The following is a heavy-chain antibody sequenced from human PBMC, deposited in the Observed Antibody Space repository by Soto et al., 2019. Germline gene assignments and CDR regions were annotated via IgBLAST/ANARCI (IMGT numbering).Heavy chain of an antibody. CDR3: ARGEKYYYDSSGYYSGSWFDP. D-gene: IGHD3-22*01. V-gene: IGHV4-30-2*01. J-gene: IGHJ5*02. CDR1: GGSISSGGYS. Sequence: QLQLQESGSGLVKPSQTLSLTCAVSGGSISSGGYSWSWIRQPPGKGLEWIGYIYHSGSTYYNPSLNSRVTISVDRSKNQFSLKLSSVTAADTAVYYCARGEKYYYDSSGYYSGSWFDPWGQGTLVTVSS. CDR2: IYHSGST.